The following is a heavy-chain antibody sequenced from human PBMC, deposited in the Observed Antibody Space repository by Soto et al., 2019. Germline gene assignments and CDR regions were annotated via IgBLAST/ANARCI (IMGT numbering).Heavy chain of an antibody. Sequence: QVQLVESGGGVVQPGRSLRLSCAVSGFTLSNYGMHWARQAPGKGLEWVAVIWYDGSNKYYADSVKGRFTISRDNSKNALYLKMNSLRAEDTAVYYCARDLPGQYSGSYYDYWGQGTLVTVSS. CDR1: GFTLSNYG. V-gene: IGHV3-33*01. CDR3: ARDLPGQYSGSYYDY. D-gene: IGHD1-26*01. J-gene: IGHJ4*02. CDR2: IWYDGSNK.